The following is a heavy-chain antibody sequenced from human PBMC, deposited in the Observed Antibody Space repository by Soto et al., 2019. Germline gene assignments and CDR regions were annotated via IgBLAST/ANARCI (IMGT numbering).Heavy chain of an antibody. CDR1: GFTFSTYG. D-gene: IGHD3-3*01. CDR2: IWYDGSIK. CDR3: ARCPVGYDFWSGKYYYYGMDV. J-gene: IGHJ6*02. V-gene: IGHV3-33*01. Sequence: PGGSLRLSCAASGFTFSTYGMHWVRQIPGNGLQWVAIIWYDGSIKYYADSVKGRFTISRDNSKNTLYLQMNSLRDEDTAVYYCARCPVGYDFWSGKYYYYGMDVWGQGTTVTVSS.